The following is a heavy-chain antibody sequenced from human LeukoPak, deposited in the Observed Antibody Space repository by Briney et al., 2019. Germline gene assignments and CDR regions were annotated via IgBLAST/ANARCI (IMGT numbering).Heavy chain of an antibody. D-gene: IGHD4-17*01. J-gene: IGHJ3*02. CDR3: ARDPPRGDYGDYTAFDI. Sequence: ASVKVSCKASGYTFTSYGISWVRQAPGQGLEWMGWISAYNGNTNYAQKPQGRVTMTTDTSTSTAYMELRSLRSDDTAVYYCARDPPRGDYGDYTAFDIWGQGTMVTVSS. CDR2: ISAYNGNT. CDR1: GYTFTSYG. V-gene: IGHV1-18*04.